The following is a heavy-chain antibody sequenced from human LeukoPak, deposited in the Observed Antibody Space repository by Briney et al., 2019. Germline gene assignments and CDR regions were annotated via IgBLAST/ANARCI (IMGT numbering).Heavy chain of an antibody. CDR1: GGSISSCY. CDR3: ARERRSSWYGNMYYYFDY. D-gene: IGHD6-13*01. CDR2: IYTSGST. J-gene: IGHJ4*02. Sequence: SETLSLTCTVSGGSISSCYWSWIRQPAGKGLEWIGRIYTSGSTNYNPSLKSRVTMSVDTSKNQFSLKLSSVTAADTAVYYCARERRSSWYGNMYYYFDYWGQGTLVTVSS. V-gene: IGHV4-4*07.